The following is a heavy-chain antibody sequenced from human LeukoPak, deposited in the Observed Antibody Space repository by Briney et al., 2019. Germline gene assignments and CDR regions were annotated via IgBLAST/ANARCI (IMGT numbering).Heavy chain of an antibody. CDR2: ISSNGGST. Sequence: PGGSLRLSCSASGFTFSSYAMHWVRQAPGKGLEYVSAISSNGGSTYYADSVKGRFTISRDNSKNTLYLQMSSLRAEDPAVYYCVKWASYGSFRLHWGQGTLVTVSS. CDR3: VKWASYGSFRLH. J-gene: IGHJ4*02. CDR1: GFTFSSYA. D-gene: IGHD5-18*01. V-gene: IGHV3-64D*09.